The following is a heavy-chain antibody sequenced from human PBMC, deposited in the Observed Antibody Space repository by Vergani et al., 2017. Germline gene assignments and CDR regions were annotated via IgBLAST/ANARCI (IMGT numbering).Heavy chain of an antibody. V-gene: IGHV3-33*08. J-gene: IGHJ4*02. CDR3: ARDLGGSTFDY. CDR2: IWSDGSKR. CDR1: GFTFSSYG. D-gene: IGHD3-16*01. Sequence: VQLVESGGGVVQPGRSLRLSCAASGFTFSSYGMHWVRQAPGKGLEWVAVIWSDGSKRYYADSVKGRFTISRDNSNNMLFLQMDSLRVEDTAVYYCARDLGGSTFDYWGQGILVTVSS.